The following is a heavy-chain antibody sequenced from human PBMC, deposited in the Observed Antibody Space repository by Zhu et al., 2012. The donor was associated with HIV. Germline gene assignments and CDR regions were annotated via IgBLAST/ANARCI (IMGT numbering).Heavy chain of an antibody. CDR2: IKEGGGT. J-gene: IGHJ1*01. D-gene: IGHD3-22*01. CDR1: GGSLSDYY. Sequence: QVQLQQWGAGLLQPSEALSLTCAVYGGSLSDYYWAWIRQPPGKGLEWIAEIKEGGGTNYNPSLRSRVTPLVDTSNNQFSLALTSVTAADTAVYYCARAPATFYNKLGYYSEYFQNWGQGTLVTVSS. V-gene: IGHV4-34*02. CDR3: ARAPATFYNKLGYYSEYFQN.